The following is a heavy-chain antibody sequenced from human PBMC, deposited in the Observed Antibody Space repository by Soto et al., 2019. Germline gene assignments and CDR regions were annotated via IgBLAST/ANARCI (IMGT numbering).Heavy chain of an antibody. V-gene: IGHV1-2*04. CDR2: INPNSGGT. J-gene: IGHJ6*02. CDR1: GYTFTGYS. D-gene: IGHD4-4*01. CDR3: AKGTDSNLDMDV. Sequence: ASVKVSCKASGYTFTGYSMHWVRQAPGQGLEWMGWINPNSGGTNYAQKFQGWVTMTTDTSTSTAYMELSSLRSDDTAVYYCAKGTDSNLDMDVWGQGTTVTVSS.